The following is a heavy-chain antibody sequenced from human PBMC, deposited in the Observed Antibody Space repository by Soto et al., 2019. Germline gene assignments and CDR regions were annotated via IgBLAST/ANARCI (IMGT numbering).Heavy chain of an antibody. CDR1: GFTFNSYS. J-gene: IGHJ4*02. V-gene: IGHV3-48*02. CDR3: ARAGYCGSGILL. CDR2: ISSSSSTI. D-gene: IGHD3-10*01. Sequence: EVQLVESGGGLVQPGGSLRLSCAASGFTFNSYSINWVRQAPGKGLEWVSYISSSSSTIYYADSVKGRFTISRDNAKNSLYLQMNSLRDEDTAVYYCARAGYCGSGILLWGQGTLVTVSS.